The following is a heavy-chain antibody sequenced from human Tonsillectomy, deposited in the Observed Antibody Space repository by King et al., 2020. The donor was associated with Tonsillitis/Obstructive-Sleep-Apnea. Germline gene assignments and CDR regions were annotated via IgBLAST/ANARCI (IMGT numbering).Heavy chain of an antibody. CDR3: AKEGQQLVLNEYFQH. J-gene: IGHJ1*01. CDR1: GFTFSSYG. CDR2: ISYDGSNK. Sequence: VQLVESGGGVVQPGRSLRLSCAASGFTFSSYGMHWVRQAPGKGLEWVAVISYDGSNKYYADSVKGRFTISRDNSKNTLYLQMNSLRDEDTAVYYCAKEGQQLVLNEYFQHWGQGTLVTVSS. V-gene: IGHV3-30*18. D-gene: IGHD6-13*01.